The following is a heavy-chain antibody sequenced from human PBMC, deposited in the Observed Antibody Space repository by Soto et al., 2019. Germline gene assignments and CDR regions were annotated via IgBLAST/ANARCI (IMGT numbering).Heavy chain of an antibody. CDR1: GFTFSSYS. Sequence: HPGGSLRLSCAASGFTFSSYSMNWVRQAPGKGLEWVSYISSSSSTIYYADSVKGRFTISRDNAKNSLYLQMNSLRAEDTAVYYCARDPIFFGGSYPYYFDYWGQGTLVTVSS. D-gene: IGHD1-26*01. CDR3: ARDPIFFGGSYPYYFDY. CDR2: ISSSSSTI. J-gene: IGHJ4*02. V-gene: IGHV3-48*01.